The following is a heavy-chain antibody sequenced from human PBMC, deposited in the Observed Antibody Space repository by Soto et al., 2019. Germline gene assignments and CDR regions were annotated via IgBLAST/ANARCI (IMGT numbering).Heavy chain of an antibody. D-gene: IGHD3-3*01. CDR1: GFIFRNHV. J-gene: IGHJ5*02. V-gene: IGHV3-23*04. CDR2: IDNSGDGS. CDR3: AKIPSRGMIFGAGS. Sequence: EVQLVESGGGLVQPGGSLRLSCAASGFIFRNHVLNWVRQAPGKGLEWVSAIDNSGDGSFYADSVKGRFIISRDNSNDTVFLHMNNLRLEDTVFYYCAKIPSRGMIFGAGSWGQGTLVTVSS.